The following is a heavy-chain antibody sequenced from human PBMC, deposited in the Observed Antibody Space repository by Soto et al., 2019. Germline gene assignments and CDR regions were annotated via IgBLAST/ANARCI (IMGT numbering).Heavy chain of an antibody. CDR2: SRDTGNSYST. Sequence: EVQLVESGGGLVQPGRSLRLSCAGSGFTLSDYYIDWVRQAPGKGLEWVGRSRDTGNSYSTDYAASVKGRFTISRDASKNSLHLQMNSLQNEDTALYYCTKPITGNTSFDYWGQGTLVTVSS. CDR3: TKPITGNTSFDY. CDR1: GFTLSDYY. J-gene: IGHJ4*02. D-gene: IGHD1-7*01. V-gene: IGHV3-72*01.